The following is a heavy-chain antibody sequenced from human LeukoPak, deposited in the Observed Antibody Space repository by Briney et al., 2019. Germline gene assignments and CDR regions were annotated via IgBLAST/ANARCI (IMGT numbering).Heavy chain of an antibody. V-gene: IGHV4-59*01. Sequence: PSETLSLTCTVSGGSITSYYWSWIRQPPGKGLGWIGYIYYSGSTNYNPSLKSRVTISVDTSKNQFSLKLSSVTAADTAVYYCARGGVNYKIAGPWGQGTTVTVSS. D-gene: IGHD3-10*01. J-gene: IGHJ6*02. CDR2: IYYSGST. CDR1: GGSITSYY. CDR3: ARGGVNYKIAGP.